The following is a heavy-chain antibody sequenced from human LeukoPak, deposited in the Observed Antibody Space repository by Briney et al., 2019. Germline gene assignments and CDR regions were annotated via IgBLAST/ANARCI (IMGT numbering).Heavy chain of an antibody. D-gene: IGHD3-3*01. CDR3: ARGEYDFWSGYQMDV. V-gene: IGHV3-74*01. Sequence: GGSLRLSCVVSGFTFSTYWMHWVRQGPGKGLVWVSRIDSGGSNTLYADSVRGRFTISRDNAKNSLYLQMNSLRAEDTAVYYCARGEYDFWSGYQMDVWGKGTTVTVSS. CDR1: GFTFSTYW. CDR2: IDSGGSNT. J-gene: IGHJ6*04.